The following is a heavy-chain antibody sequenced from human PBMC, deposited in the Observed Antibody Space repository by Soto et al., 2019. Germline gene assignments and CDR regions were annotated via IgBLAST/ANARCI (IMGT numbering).Heavy chain of an antibody. V-gene: IGHV1-3*01. D-gene: IGHD3-10*01. CDR1: GYSFQTYS. CDR2: INAGSGNA. Sequence: ASVKVSCKASGYSFQTYSIHWVRQAPGQRLEWMGSINAGSGNAKYSPKFQDRVTITRDTSATTAYMELSSLRSEDTAVYFCARNRLLWFEDFEPWGQGTLVTVSS. CDR3: ARNRLLWFEDFEP. J-gene: IGHJ5*02.